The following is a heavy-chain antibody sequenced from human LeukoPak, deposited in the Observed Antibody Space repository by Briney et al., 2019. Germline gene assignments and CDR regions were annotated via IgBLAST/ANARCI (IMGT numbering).Heavy chain of an antibody. D-gene: IGHD4-17*01. J-gene: IGHJ4*02. CDR1: GGSISSYY. CDR3: ARGYGDYFDY. Sequence: SETLSLTCTVSGGSISSYYWSWIRQPPGKGLEWIGYIYYSGSTNYNPSLKSRVTITVDTSKNQFSLKLSSVTAADTAVYYCARGYGDYFDYWGQGTLVTVSS. CDR2: IYYSGST. V-gene: IGHV4-59*01.